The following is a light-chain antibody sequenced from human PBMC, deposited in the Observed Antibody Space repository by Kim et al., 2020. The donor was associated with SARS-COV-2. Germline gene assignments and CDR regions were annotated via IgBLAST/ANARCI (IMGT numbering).Light chain of an antibody. J-gene: IGLJ3*02. CDR3: ATTDDSLNGVV. V-gene: IGLV1-44*01. CDR2: NDN. Sequence: QSVLTQPPSASESPGQTVTLSCSGSSSNIGTNTVSWYRQLPGTAPNLVIYNDNRRSSGVPDRFSASKSGNSASLAISGLQSDDEADYYCATTDDSLNGVVFGGGTKVTVL. CDR1: SSNIGTNT.